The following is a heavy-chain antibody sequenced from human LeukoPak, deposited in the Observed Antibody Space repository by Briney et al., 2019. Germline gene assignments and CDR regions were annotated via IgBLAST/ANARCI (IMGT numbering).Heavy chain of an antibody. J-gene: IGHJ5*02. CDR2: INPNSGGT. V-gene: IGHV1-2*02. D-gene: IGHD3-10*01. Sequence: GASVKVSCKASGYTFTGYYMHWVRQAPRQGLEWMGWINPNSGGTNYAQKFQGRVTMTRDTSISTAYMELSRLRSDDTAVYYCARDFSNRLVRLSDWFDPWGQGTLVTVSS. CDR3: ARDFSNRLVRLSDWFDP. CDR1: GYTFTGYY.